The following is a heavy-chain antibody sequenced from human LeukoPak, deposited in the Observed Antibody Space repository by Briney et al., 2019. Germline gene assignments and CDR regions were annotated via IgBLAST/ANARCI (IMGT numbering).Heavy chain of an antibody. CDR1: GGSISSSSSY. CDR3: ATYHQRFDP. D-gene: IGHD2-2*01. V-gene: IGHV4-39*02. Sequence: SETLSLTCTVSGGSISSSSSYWGWIRQSPGRGLEWIGNMYYSGSTYYNPSLKSRVTISVDASRNLFSLKLSSVTAADTAVYYCATYHQRFDPWGQGTLVTVSS. J-gene: IGHJ5*02. CDR2: MYYSGST.